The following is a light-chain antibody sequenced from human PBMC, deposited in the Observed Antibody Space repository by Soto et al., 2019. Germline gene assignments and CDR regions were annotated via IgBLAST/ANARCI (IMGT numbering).Light chain of an antibody. CDR2: AAS. J-gene: IGKJ1*01. V-gene: IGKV3-20*01. Sequence: EVVLTQSPGTVSLSPGERATLSCRASQSVTSNYLAWYQQKPGQAPRLLIYAASSRATGIPDRFSGSGSGTDFTLSISRLEPEDFAVYCCHQDGSSIAWTFGQGTKVEIK. CDR3: HQDGSSIAWT. CDR1: QSVTSNY.